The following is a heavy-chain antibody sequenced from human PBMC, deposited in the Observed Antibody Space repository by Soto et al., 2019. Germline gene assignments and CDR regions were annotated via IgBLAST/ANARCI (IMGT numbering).Heavy chain of an antibody. CDR1: GFTFTSSA. V-gene: IGHV1-58*01. J-gene: IGHJ4*02. CDR2: IAVGSGYT. CDR3: AADATAWQQMVPSDY. Sequence: GASVKVSCKASGFTFTSSAFQWVRQARGQRLEWIGWIAVGSGYTNYAQRFQDRVTLTRDMSTATTYMELSRLTPEDTAIYYCAADATAWQQMVPSDYGGQGTLVTVSS. D-gene: IGHD2-8*01.